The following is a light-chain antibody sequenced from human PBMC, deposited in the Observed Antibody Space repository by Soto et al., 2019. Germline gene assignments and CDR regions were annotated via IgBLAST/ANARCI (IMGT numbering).Light chain of an antibody. J-gene: IGLJ2*01. CDR2: EVS. V-gene: IGLV2-8*01. CDR3: SSYARNRDIL. Sequence: QSVLTQHPSASGSPGQSVAISCTGTTSDVGGYNYVSWYQQHPGKAPKLMIYEVSKRPSGVPDRFSGSKSGNTASLTVSGLQAEDEADYYCSSYARNRDILFGGGTKLTVL. CDR1: TSDVGGYNY.